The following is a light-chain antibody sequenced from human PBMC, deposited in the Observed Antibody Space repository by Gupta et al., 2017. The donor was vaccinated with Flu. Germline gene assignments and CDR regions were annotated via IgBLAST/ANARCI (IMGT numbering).Light chain of an antibody. J-gene: IGKJ4*01. CDR3: QRLSNAPPLT. CDR1: QSLRGY. CDR2: DVS. V-gene: IGKV3-11*01. Sequence: STLSLSPGDSATLSSRASQSLRGYLDWSKQRPGQAPRLLIYDVSVRDTGITVRYSGSGCGTVFALTISTREPEDLGVYYCQRLSNAPPLTFGGGTRLEIK.